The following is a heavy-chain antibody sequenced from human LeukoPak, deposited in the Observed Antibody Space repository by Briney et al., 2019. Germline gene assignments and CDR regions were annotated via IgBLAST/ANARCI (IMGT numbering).Heavy chain of an antibody. J-gene: IGHJ4*02. V-gene: IGHV1-2*02. CDR1: GYIFTGYY. D-gene: IGHD3-22*01. CDR2: INPNRGDT. CDR3: ARRSGYYFDFDY. Sequence: ASVKVSCKASGYIFTGYYMHWVRQAPGQGLEWMGWINPNRGDTNYAQKFQGRVTMTRDTSISTAYMELSRLRSDDTAVYYCARRSGYYFDFDYWGQGTLVTVSS.